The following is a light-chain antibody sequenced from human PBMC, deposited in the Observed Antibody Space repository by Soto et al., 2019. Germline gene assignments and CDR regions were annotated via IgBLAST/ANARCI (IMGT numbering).Light chain of an antibody. CDR2: RAS. Sequence: DIQMTQSPSTLSASVGDRVTITCRASQSISSWLAWYQQKPGKAPKLLIYRASSLESGVPSRFSGSGSGTEFTLTXSSXQPXDXXXXYXQXXXSXFXTFGQGTKVEIK. J-gene: IGKJ1*01. CDR3: QXXXSXFXT. V-gene: IGKV1-5*03. CDR1: QSISSW.